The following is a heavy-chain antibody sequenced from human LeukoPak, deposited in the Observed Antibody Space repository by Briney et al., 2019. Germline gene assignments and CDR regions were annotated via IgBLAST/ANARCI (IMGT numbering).Heavy chain of an antibody. CDR1: GFTFSSYE. J-gene: IGHJ2*01. CDR2: VSGRGSTI. Sequence: GGSLRLSCAASGFTFSSYEMNWVRQAPGKGLEWVSYVSGRGSTIYYADSVKGRFSISRDNAKNSLYLQMISLRAEDTAVYYCARDIISGYGKWYFDLWGRGTLVTVSS. V-gene: IGHV3-48*03. CDR3: ARDIISGYGKWYFDL. D-gene: IGHD5-12*01.